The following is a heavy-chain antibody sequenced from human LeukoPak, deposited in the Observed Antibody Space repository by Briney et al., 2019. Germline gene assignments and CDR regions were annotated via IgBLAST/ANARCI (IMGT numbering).Heavy chain of an antibody. CDR1: GGSFSGYY. V-gene: IGHV4-34*01. J-gene: IGHJ1*01. CDR3: ARASRQWLLQAVWYFQH. Sequence: PSETLSLTCAVYGGSFSGYYWSWIRQPPGKGLEWIGEINHSGSTNYNPSLKSRVTISVDTSKNQFSLKLSSVTAADTAVHYCARASRQWLLQAVWYFQHWGQGTLVTVSS. D-gene: IGHD3-22*01. CDR2: INHSGST.